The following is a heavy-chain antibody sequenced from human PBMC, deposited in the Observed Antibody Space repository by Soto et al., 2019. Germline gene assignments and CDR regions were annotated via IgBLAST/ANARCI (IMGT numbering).Heavy chain of an antibody. V-gene: IGHV4-39*01. CDR2: IYYDGSV. CDR1: GGAIRNSIYY. J-gene: IGHJ4*02. Sequence: QLQLQESGPGLLEPSETLSLTCTASGGAIRNSIYYWGWIRQPPGKGLEWIGTIYYDGSVAYSPSLKSRVTLSVDTSRNHFSVKINSVTAADTAVYFCARHRIAVAGPLDYWGQGTLVTVSS. D-gene: IGHD6-19*01. CDR3: ARHRIAVAGPLDY.